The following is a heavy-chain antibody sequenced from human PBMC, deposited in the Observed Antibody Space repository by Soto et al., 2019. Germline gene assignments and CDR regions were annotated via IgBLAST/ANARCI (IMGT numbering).Heavy chain of an antibody. CDR3: ARESMDFYYYYLDG. V-gene: IGHV4-31*03. CDR1: GGSFSRDCYY. J-gene: IGHJ6*03. CDR2: IYYTGST. Sequence: SETLSLTCSVSGGSFSRDCYYWSSLRQHPGKGREWIGYIYYTGSTYYNPSLKSRVTISVDTAKNQFSLQLSSVTAADSAVYYCARESMDFYYYYLDGWGKGTTVSVS.